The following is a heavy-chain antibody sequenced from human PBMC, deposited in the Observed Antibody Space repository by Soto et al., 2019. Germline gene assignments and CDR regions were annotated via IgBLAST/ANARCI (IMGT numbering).Heavy chain of an antibody. Sequence: PGGSLRLSCAASGFTFSSYAMSWVRKAPGKGLEWVSTISGNGFNTYYADSVKGRFTISRDNSKNTLYLQMNSLRAEDTAVYYCAKDQYVVVTTNWFDPWGQGTLVTVSS. J-gene: IGHJ5*02. D-gene: IGHD2-21*02. CDR1: GFTFSSYA. CDR2: ISGNGFNT. V-gene: IGHV3-23*01. CDR3: AKDQYVVVTTNWFDP.